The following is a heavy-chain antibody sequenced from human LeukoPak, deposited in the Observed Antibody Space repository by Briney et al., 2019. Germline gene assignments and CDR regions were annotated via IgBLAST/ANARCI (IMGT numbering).Heavy chain of an antibody. CDR2: IYYSGST. CDR1: GGSISSYY. V-gene: IGHV4-59*08. CDR3: AGTGITMVRGVPTT. D-gene: IGHD3-10*01. J-gene: IGHJ5*02. Sequence: PSETLSLTCTVSGGSISSYYWSWIRQPPGKGLEWIGYIYYSGSTNYNPSLKSRVTLSVDTSKNQFSLKLSSVTAADTAVYYCAGTGITMVRGVPTTWGQGTLVTVSS.